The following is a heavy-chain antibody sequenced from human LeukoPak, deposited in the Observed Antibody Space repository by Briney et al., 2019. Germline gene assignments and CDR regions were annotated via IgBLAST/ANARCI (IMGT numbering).Heavy chain of an antibody. D-gene: IGHD1-26*01. CDR3: AKDAQGIVGAPVNWFDP. CDR1: GFTFNKYG. J-gene: IGHJ5*02. CDR2: IWYDGSNK. Sequence: GGSLRLSCAASGFTFNKYGMHWVRQAPGKGLEWVAVIWYDGSNKKYVESVKGRFTISRDNSNNTVHLQMSSLRGEDTAVYYCAKDAQGIVGAPVNWFDPWGQGTLVTVSS. V-gene: IGHV3-33*06.